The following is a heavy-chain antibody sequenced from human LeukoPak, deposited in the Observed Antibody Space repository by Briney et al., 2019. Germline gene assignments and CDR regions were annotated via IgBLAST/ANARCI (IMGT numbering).Heavy chain of an antibody. Sequence: PSETLSLTCAVYGGSFSGYYWSWIRQPPGKGLEWIGEINHRGSTKYNPSLKSRVTISVDTSKNQFSLKLSSVTAADTAVYYCARVRGTTCSGGSCYWFDPWGQGTLVTVSS. D-gene: IGHD2-15*01. CDR2: INHRGST. J-gene: IGHJ5*02. V-gene: IGHV4-34*01. CDR1: GGSFSGYY. CDR3: ARVRGTTCSGGSCYWFDP.